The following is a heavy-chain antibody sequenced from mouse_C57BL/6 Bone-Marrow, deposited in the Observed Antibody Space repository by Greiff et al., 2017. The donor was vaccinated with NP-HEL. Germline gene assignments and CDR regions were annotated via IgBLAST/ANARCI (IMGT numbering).Heavy chain of an antibody. Sequence: EVQLQQSGPELVKPGASVKISCKASGYTFTDYYMNWVKQSHGKSLEWIGDINPNNGGTSYNQKFKGKATLTVDKSSSTAYMELRSLTSEDSAVYYCARSYYYGSRDYWGQGTTLTVSS. CDR2: INPNNGGT. CDR3: ARSYYYGSRDY. CDR1: GYTFTDYY. J-gene: IGHJ2*01. V-gene: IGHV1-26*01. D-gene: IGHD1-1*01.